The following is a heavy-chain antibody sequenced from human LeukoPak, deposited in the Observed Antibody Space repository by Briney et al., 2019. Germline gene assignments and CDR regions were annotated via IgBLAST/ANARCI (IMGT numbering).Heavy chain of an antibody. CDR2: IYSGGST. V-gene: IGHV3-66*01. CDR3: AKASGLLWFGEFIDYYYMDV. D-gene: IGHD3-10*01. CDR1: EFSVGSNY. J-gene: IGHJ6*03. Sequence: PGGSLRLSCAASEFSVGSNYITWVRQAPGKGLEWVSLIYSGGSTYYADSVKGRFTISRDNSKNTLYLQMNSLRAEDTAVYYCAKASGLLWFGEFIDYYYMDVWGKGTTVTVSS.